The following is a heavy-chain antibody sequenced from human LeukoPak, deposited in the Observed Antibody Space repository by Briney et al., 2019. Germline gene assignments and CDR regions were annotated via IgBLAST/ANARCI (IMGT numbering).Heavy chain of an antibody. V-gene: IGHV4-4*07. CDR3: ARLVAAAGTYGYYYGMDV. D-gene: IGHD6-13*01. CDR2: IYISGST. J-gene: IGHJ6*02. CDR1: GGSMSGYY. Sequence: SETLSLTCTVSGGSMSGYYWSWIRQPAGKGLEWIGRIYISGSTNYNPSLKSRVTMSVDTSKNQVSLKMSSVTAADTAVYYCARLVAAAGTYGYYYGMDVWGQGTTVTVSS.